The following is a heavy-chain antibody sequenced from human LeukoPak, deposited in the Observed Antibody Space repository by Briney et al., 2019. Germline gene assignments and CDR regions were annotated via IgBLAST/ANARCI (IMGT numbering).Heavy chain of an antibody. D-gene: IGHD3-3*01. CDR3: ARDFRGGYDFWSGYYTPYYFDY. V-gene: IGHV4-39*07. J-gene: IGHJ4*02. CDR2: MYYSGST. Sequence: PSETLSLTCTVSGGSISSSGYYWGWIRQPPGKGLEWIGSMYYSGSTYYNPSLKSRVTISADTSKNHFSLKLSSVTAADTAVYYCARDFRGGYDFWSGYYTPYYFDYWGQGTLVTVSP. CDR1: GGSISSSGYY.